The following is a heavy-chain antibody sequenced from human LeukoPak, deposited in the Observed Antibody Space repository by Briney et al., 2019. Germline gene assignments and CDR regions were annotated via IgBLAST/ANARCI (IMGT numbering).Heavy chain of an antibody. CDR2: IIPIFGTA. CDR1: GGTFSSYA. V-gene: IGHV1-69*13. D-gene: IGHD2-15*01. J-gene: IGHJ6*04. Sequence: SVKVSCKASGGTFSSYAISWLRQAPGQGLEWMGGIIPIFGTANYAQKFQGRVTITADESTSTAYMELSSLRSEDTAVDYCARDPAVVAATYYYGMDVWGKGTTVTVSS. CDR3: ARDPAVVAATYYYGMDV.